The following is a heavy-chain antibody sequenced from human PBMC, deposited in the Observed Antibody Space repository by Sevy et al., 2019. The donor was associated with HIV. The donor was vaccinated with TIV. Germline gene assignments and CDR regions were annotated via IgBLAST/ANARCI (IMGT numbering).Heavy chain of an antibody. D-gene: IGHD1-20*01. CDR2: ISYDGSNK. V-gene: IGHV3-30-3*01. Sequence: GGSLRLSCAASGFTFSSYAMHWVRQAPGKGLEWVAVISYDGSNKYYADSVKGRFTISRDNSKNTLYLQMNSLRAEATAVYYCATSPPVSDAFDIWGQGTMVTVSS. CDR3: ATSPPVSDAFDI. CDR1: GFTFSSYA. J-gene: IGHJ3*02.